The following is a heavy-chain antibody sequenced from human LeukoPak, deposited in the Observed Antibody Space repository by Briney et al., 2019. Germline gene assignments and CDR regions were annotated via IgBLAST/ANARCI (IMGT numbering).Heavy chain of an antibody. V-gene: IGHV3-23*01. D-gene: IGHD1-1*01. CDR3: AKASFHLEY. CDR2: ISGSGGST. CDR1: GFTFSSYA. Sequence: GGSLGLFCATSGFTFSSYAMSWVRQAPGKGLEWVSAISGSGGSTYYADSVKGRFTISRDNSKNTLYLQMNSLRAEDTAVYYCAKASFHLEYWGQGTLVTVSS. J-gene: IGHJ4*02.